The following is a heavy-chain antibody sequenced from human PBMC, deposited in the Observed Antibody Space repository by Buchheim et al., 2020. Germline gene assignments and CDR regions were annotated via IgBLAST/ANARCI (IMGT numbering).Heavy chain of an antibody. Sequence: EVQLVESGGGLVQPGGSLRLSCGASGFTFTTYWMSWVRQAPGKGLGWLANIKQDGSEKYYVDSVKGRFTISRDNAKNSLYLQMNSLRAGDTAVYYCARRRGDHTHYYFDYWGQGTL. J-gene: IGHJ4*02. CDR3: ARRRGDHTHYYFDY. V-gene: IGHV3-7*01. CDR2: IKQDGSEK. CDR1: GFTFTTYW. D-gene: IGHD5-24*01.